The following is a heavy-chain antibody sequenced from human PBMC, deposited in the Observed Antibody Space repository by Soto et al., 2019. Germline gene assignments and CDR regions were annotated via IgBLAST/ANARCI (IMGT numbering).Heavy chain of an antibody. V-gene: IGHV1-8*01. Sequence: ASVKVSCKASGYTFTSYDINWVRQATGQGLEWMGWMNPNSGNTGYAQKFQGRVTMTTDTSTSTAYMELRSLRSDDTAVYYCARYVDILTGSDCWGQGTLVTVSS. CDR1: GYTFTSYD. J-gene: IGHJ4*02. CDR2: MNPNSGNT. CDR3: ARYVDILTGSDC. D-gene: IGHD3-9*01.